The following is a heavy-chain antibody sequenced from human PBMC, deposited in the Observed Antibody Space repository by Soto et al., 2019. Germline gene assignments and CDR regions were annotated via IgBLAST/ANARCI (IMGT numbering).Heavy chain of an antibody. CDR3: ARDVRTYGGNDY. Sequence: GGSLRLSCAASGFTFSSYAMHWVRQAPGKGLEWVAVISYDGSNKYYADSVKGRFTISRDNSKNTLYLQMNSLRAEDTAVYYCARDVRTYGGNDYWGQGTLVTVS. D-gene: IGHD4-17*01. J-gene: IGHJ4*02. CDR1: GFTFSSYA. V-gene: IGHV3-30*04. CDR2: ISYDGSNK.